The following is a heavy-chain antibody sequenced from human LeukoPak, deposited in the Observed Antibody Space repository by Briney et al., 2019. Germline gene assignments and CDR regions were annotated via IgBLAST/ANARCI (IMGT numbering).Heavy chain of an antibody. J-gene: IGHJ6*03. CDR2: IYYSGST. D-gene: IGHD3-10*01. V-gene: IGHV4-59*01. Sequence: PSETLSLTCTVSGGSISSYYWSWIRQPPGKGLEWIGYIYYSGSTNYNPSLKSRVTISVDTSKNQFSLKLSSVTAADTAVYYCARVRNGEFSYYYYYYYMDVWGKGTTVTISS. CDR3: ARVRNGEFSYYYYYYYMDV. CDR1: GGSISSYY.